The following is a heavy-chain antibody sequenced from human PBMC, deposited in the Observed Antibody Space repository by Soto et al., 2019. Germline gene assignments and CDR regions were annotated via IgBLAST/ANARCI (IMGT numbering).Heavy chain of an antibody. CDR2: INPKSGVT. D-gene: IGHD4-17*01. CDR3: ARDMAYGDFLPALF. CDR1: GYTFTGYY. Sequence: QGQLVQSGAEVKKPGASVKVSCKASGYTFTGYYIHWVRQAPGQGHEWMGWINPKSGVTNYAQKFQGRVTMITDTSISTAYMELSRLRSDDTAVYYCARDMAYGDFLPALFWGQGTLVTVSS. J-gene: IGHJ4*02. V-gene: IGHV1-2*02.